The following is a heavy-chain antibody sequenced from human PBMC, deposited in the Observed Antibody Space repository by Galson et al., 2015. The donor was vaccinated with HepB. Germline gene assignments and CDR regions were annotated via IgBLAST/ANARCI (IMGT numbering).Heavy chain of an antibody. D-gene: IGHD6-19*01. CDR1: GFTFGNDA. J-gene: IGHJ1*01. V-gene: IGHV3-23*01. CDR3: AQAFSGWFHSAEH. Sequence: SLRLSCAASGFTFGNDAMNWVRQTPGKGLEWVSTISGGGGSTHYADSVKGRFTISRDNSKDTLFLQMNSLRAEDTAVYYCAQAFSGWFHSAEHWGQGTLVTVSS. CDR2: ISGGGGST.